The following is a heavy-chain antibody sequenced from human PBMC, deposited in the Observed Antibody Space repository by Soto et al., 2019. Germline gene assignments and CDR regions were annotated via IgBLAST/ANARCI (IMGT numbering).Heavy chain of an antibody. Sequence: QVQLVESGGGVVHPGGSLRLSCVASGFTFSTYAMQWVRQAPGKGLEWVAIISFDGNIKYYGDSAKGRFTISRDNSKNTVYLQMISLSSEDTAVYDCARDNGDLGGSVEYDFATGYSRTYYAMDVWGQGTTVTVSS. V-gene: IGHV3-30-3*01. CDR3: ARDNGDLGGSVEYDFATGYSRTYYAMDV. CDR2: ISFDGNIK. J-gene: IGHJ6*02. D-gene: IGHD3-3*01. CDR1: GFTFSTYA.